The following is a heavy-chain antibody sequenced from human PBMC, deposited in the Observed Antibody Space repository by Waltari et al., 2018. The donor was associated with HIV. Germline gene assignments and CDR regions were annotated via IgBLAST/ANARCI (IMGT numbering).Heavy chain of an antibody. CDR2: INAGNGNT. CDR3: AREVSKEWEAGYGMDV. D-gene: IGHD1-26*01. CDR1: GYTFTSYA. Sequence: QVQLVQSGAEVKKPGASVKVSCKASGYTFTSYAMHWVRQAPGQRLEWMGWINAGNGNTKYSQKFQGRVTITRDTSASTAYMELSSLRSEDTAVYYCAREVSKEWEAGYGMDVWGQGTTVTVSS. V-gene: IGHV1-3*01. J-gene: IGHJ6*02.